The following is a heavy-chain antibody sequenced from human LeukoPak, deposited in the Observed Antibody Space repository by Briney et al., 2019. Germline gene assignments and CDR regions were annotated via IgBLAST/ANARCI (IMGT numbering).Heavy chain of an antibody. CDR1: GVTFSSYS. V-gene: IGHV3-23*01. Sequence: GGSLRLSCAASGVTFSSYSRSWVRQAPGKGLEWVADISDSGGSKYYADSVNGRFTISRDNYKNTLDLQMNSLRAEDRAVYYSGKDRSRYDFWSGYYRAAMDVWGKGTTVTVSS. D-gene: IGHD3-3*01. J-gene: IGHJ6*03. CDR3: GKDRSRYDFWSGYYRAAMDV. CDR2: ISDSGGSK.